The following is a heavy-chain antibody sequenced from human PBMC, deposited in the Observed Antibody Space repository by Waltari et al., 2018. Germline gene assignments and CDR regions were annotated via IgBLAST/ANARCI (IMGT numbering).Heavy chain of an antibody. D-gene: IGHD2-8*01. CDR3: AKDRCTDGQCYTYFDY. CDR2: ISGSGGTT. V-gene: IGHV3-23*01. Sequence: LVQPGGTLRLSCAASGFTFNNFAMSWVRQAPGKGLEWVSAISGSGGTTYYTDSVKGRFTISRDNSRNVLYLQMNTLSAEDTAVYYCAKDRCTDGQCYTYFDYWGQGALITVSS. J-gene: IGHJ4*02. CDR1: GFTFNNFA.